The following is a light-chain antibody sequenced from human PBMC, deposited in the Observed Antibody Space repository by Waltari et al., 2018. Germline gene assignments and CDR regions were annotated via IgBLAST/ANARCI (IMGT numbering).Light chain of an antibody. CDR2: VTS. Sequence: EIVLTQSPATLSLSPGERATLYWRASHSVISYFAWYQQKPGQAPSLLIYVTSSRDTGIPARFSGSGSWAVVTLTISSLEPKYFAVFYCQQRNNWPITLGQGTRLEIK. CDR3: QQRNNWPIT. J-gene: IGKJ5*01. CDR1: HSVISY. V-gene: IGKV3-11*01.